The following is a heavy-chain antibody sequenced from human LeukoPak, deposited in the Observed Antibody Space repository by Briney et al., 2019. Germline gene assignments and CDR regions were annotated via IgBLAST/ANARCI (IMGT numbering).Heavy chain of an antibody. CDR2: IRYDGTNK. CDR3: AREKEGYCSRTSCYLDYYYYYMDV. Sequence: GGSLRLSCAASGFTFSSYGMHWVRQAPGRGLEWVAFIRYDGTNKYYADSVKGRFTISRDNSKNTLYLQMNSLRDEDTAVYYCAREKEGYCSRTSCYLDYYYYYMDVWGKGTTVTISS. V-gene: IGHV3-30*02. D-gene: IGHD2-2*01. CDR1: GFTFSSYG. J-gene: IGHJ6*03.